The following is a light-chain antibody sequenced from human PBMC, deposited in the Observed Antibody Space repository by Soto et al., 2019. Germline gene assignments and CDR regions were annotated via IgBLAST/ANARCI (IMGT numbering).Light chain of an antibody. J-gene: IGLJ2*01. CDR3: SSYTSNNTVI. CDR1: SSDVGGYNY. V-gene: IGLV2-14*01. Sequence: QSALTQPASVSGSPGQSITISCTGTSSDVGGYNYVSWYQQHPGKAPKLMIYEVSNRPSGVSNRFSGSTSGNTASLTISGLQVEDEADYYCSSYTSNNTVIFGGGTKLTVL. CDR2: EVS.